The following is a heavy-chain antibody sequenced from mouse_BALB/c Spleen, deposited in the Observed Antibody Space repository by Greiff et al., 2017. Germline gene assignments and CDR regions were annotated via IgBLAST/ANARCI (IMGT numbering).Heavy chain of an antibody. J-gene: IGHJ2*01. D-gene: IGHD2-2*01. CDR3: ARDVRIYGYDEGYFDY. CDR1: GFTFSSYG. V-gene: IGHV5-6-3*01. CDR2: INSNGGST. Sequence: EVQLVESGGGLVQPGGSLKLSCAASGFTFSSYGMSWVRQTPDKRLELVATINSNGGSTYYPDSVKGRFTISRDNAKNTLYLQMSSLKSEDTAMYYCARDVRIYGYDEGYFDYWGQGTTLTVSS.